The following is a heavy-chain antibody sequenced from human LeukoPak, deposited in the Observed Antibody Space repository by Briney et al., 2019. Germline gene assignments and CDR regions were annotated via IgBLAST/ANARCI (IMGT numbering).Heavy chain of an antibody. CDR1: GFTFSSYG. CDR3: AKAPPPGESTSFGAFDI. D-gene: IGHD3-10*01. Sequence: TGGSLRLSCAASGFTFSSYGMHWVRQAPGKGLEWVAFIRYDGSNKYYAGSVKGRFTISRDNSKNTLYLQMNSLRAEDTAVYYCAKAPPPGESTSFGAFDIWGHGTMVTVSS. CDR2: IRYDGSNK. J-gene: IGHJ3*02. V-gene: IGHV3-30*02.